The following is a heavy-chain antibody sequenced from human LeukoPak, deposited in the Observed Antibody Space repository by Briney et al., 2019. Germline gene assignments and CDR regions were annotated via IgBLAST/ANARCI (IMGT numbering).Heavy chain of an antibody. CDR3: ARDYVAYGDY. D-gene: IGHD4-17*01. J-gene: IGHJ4*02. Sequence: GGSLRLSCAASGFTFSSYSMNWVRQAPGKGLEWVSSISSSSSYIYYADSVKGRFTISRDNSNNTLFLQMSSLRAEDTAMYYCARDYVAYGDYWGQGTLVTVSS. CDR1: GFTFSSYS. V-gene: IGHV3-21*01. CDR2: ISSSSSYI.